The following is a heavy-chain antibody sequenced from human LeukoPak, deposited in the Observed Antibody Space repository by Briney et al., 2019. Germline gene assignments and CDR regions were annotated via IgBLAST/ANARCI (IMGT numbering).Heavy chain of an antibody. CDR1: GGSITSYY. V-gene: IGHV4-59*01. J-gene: IGHJ6*03. CDR3: ARAPAGQPYYSMDV. D-gene: IGHD2-2*01. CDR2: IFYSGST. Sequence: PSETLSLTCTVSGGSITSYYWSWIRQPPGKGLEWIGYIFYSGSTHYNPSLKSRVTISVETSKNQISLKLSSVTAADTAVYYCARAPAGQPYYSMDVWGKGTTVTVSS.